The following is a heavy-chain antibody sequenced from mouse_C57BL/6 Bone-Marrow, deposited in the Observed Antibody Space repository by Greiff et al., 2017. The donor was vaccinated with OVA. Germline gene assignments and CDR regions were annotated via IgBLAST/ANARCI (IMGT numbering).Heavy chain of an antibody. CDR1: GYTFTSYW. CDR2: IDPSDSET. D-gene: IGHD2-3*01. CDR3: ARSGGYDGYYDWFAY. V-gene: IGHV1-52*01. Sequence: QVQLQQPGAELVRPGSSVKLSCKASGYTFTSYWMHWVKQRPIQGLEWIGNIDPSDSETHYNQKFKDKATLTVDKSSSTAYMELRSLTSEDSAVYFCARSGGYDGYYDWFAYWGQGTLVTVSA. J-gene: IGHJ3*01.